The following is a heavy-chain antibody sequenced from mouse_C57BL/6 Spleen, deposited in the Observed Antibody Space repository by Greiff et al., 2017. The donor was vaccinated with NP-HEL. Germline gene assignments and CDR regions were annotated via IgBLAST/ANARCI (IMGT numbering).Heavy chain of an antibody. CDR1: GYTFTSYD. J-gene: IGHJ4*01. Sequence: QVQLKQSGPELVKPGASVKLSCKASGYTFTSYDINWVKQRPGQGLEWIGWIYPRDGSTKYNEKFKGKATLTVDTSSSTAYMELHSLTSEDSAVYFCARLGDYDCMDYWGQGTSVTVSS. CDR2: IYPRDGST. V-gene: IGHV1-85*01. D-gene: IGHD2-4*01. CDR3: ARLGDYDCMDY.